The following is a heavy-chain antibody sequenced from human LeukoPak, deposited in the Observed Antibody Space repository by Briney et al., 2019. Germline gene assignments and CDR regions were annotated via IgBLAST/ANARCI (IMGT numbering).Heavy chain of an antibody. Sequence: SETLSLTCTVSGGSISSYYWSWIRQPAGKGLEWIGRIYISGSTNYNPSLKSRVTISVDTSKNQFSLKLSSVTAADTAVYYCARPYCSTTSCYGPHDAFDIWGQGTMVTVSS. CDR1: GGSISSYY. CDR3: ARPYCSTTSCYGPHDAFDI. J-gene: IGHJ3*02. D-gene: IGHD2-2*01. V-gene: IGHV4-4*07. CDR2: IYISGST.